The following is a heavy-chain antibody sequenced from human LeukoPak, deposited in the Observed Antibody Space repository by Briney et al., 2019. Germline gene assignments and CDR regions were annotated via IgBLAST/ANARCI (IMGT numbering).Heavy chain of an antibody. CDR1: GFTFSSYS. CDR3: AKDKRREDIVVVPAAFDY. CDR2: ISSSSSYI. V-gene: IGHV3-21*01. D-gene: IGHD2-2*01. J-gene: IGHJ4*02. Sequence: GGSLRLSCAASGFTFSSYSMNWVRQAPGKGLEWVSSISSSSSYIYYADSVKGRFTISRDNAKNSLYLQMNSLRAEDTAVYYCAKDKRREDIVVVPAAFDYWGQGTLVTVSS.